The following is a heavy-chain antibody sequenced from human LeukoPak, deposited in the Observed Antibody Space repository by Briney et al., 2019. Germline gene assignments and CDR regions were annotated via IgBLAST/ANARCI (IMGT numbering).Heavy chain of an antibody. CDR1: GGSISSGGYY. J-gene: IGHJ6*02. Sequence: SETLSLTCTVSGGSISSGGYYWSWIRQHPGKGLEWIGYIYYSGSTYYNPSLKSRVIISVDTSKNQFSLKLSSVTAADTAVYYCARVFSLGRPVYYYYYGMDVWGQGTTVTVSS. CDR3: ARVFSLGRPVYYYYYGMDV. D-gene: IGHD7-27*01. V-gene: IGHV4-31*03. CDR2: IYYSGST.